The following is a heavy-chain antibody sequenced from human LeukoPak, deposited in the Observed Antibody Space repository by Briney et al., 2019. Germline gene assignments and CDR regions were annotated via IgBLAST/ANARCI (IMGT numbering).Heavy chain of an antibody. J-gene: IGHJ4*02. D-gene: IGHD4-23*01. CDR2: LYTSGNT. V-gene: IGHV4-61*02. Sequence: SQTLSLTCTVSGGSISSGSYYWTWIRQPAGKGLEWIGRLYTSGNTNYNPSLKSRVTISVDTSKNQFSLKLSSVTVADTAVYYCAREGYGGNGGYWGQGTLVTVSS. CDR1: GGSISSGSYY. CDR3: AREGYGGNGGY.